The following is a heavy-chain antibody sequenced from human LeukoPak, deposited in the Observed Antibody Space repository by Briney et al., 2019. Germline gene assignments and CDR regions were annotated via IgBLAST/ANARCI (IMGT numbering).Heavy chain of an antibody. V-gene: IGHV3-11*01. J-gene: IGHJ3*02. Sequence: GGSLRLSCAASGFTFSDYYMSWIRQAPGKGLEWVSYISSSGSTIYYADSVKGRFTISRDNAKNSLYLQMNSLRAEDTAVYYCARDKRQLWFRELLLSDAFDIWGQGTMATVSS. CDR3: ARDKRQLWFRELLLSDAFDI. CDR2: ISSSGSTI. D-gene: IGHD3-10*01. CDR1: GFTFSDYY.